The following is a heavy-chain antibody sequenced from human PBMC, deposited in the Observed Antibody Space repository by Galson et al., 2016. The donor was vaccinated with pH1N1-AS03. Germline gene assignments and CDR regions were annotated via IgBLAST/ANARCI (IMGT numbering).Heavy chain of an antibody. CDR2: VNTKTGVT. Sequence: SVKVSCKASGYAFTAYYIHWVRQAPGQGLEWMGFVNTKTGVTIYAQKFKGRVTMTRDTSISTAYMELRGLGSDDSAFYYCARVEGIASTTGDLGQGSLITVSS. CDR3: ARVEGIASTTGD. CDR1: GYAFTAYY. D-gene: IGHD6-13*01. V-gene: IGHV1-2*02. J-gene: IGHJ4*02.